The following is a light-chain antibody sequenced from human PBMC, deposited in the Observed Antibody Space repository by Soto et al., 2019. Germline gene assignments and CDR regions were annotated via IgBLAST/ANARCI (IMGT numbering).Light chain of an antibody. Sequence: EMVLTQSPATLSLSPGERATLSCRASQSVSSYLAWYQQKPGQAPRLLIYDASNRATGIPARFSGSGSGTDFTLTISSLEPEDFAIYYCQRRSNWPPVTFGGGTKVEIK. V-gene: IGKV3-11*01. CDR1: QSVSSY. J-gene: IGKJ4*01. CDR3: QRRSNWPPVT. CDR2: DAS.